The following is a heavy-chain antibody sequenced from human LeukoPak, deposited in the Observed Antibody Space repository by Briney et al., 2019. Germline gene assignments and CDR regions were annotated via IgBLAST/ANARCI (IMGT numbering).Heavy chain of an antibody. Sequence: SETLSLTCTVSGDSISTYYWSWIRQPPGKGLEWIGYMYYSGSTNYNPSLKSRVTISLDTPKNQFPLRLNSVTAADTAVYYCARGVAGYGPYDYWGQGTLVTVSS. CDR1: GDSISTYY. V-gene: IGHV4-59*01. CDR3: ARGVAGYGPYDY. J-gene: IGHJ4*02. CDR2: MYYSGST. D-gene: IGHD5-12*01.